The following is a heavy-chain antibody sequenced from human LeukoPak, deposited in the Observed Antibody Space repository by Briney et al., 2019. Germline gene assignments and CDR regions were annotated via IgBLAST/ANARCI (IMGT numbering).Heavy chain of an antibody. CDR2: IYHSGST. V-gene: IGHV4-4*02. Sequence: SETLSLTCAVSGGSISSSNWWSWVRQPPGKGLEWIGEIYHSGSTNYNPSLKSRVTISVDKSKNQFSLKLSSVTAADTAVYYCARTYGDYVNWFDPWGQGTLVTVSS. J-gene: IGHJ5*02. CDR3: ARTYGDYVNWFDP. D-gene: IGHD4-17*01. CDR1: GGSISSSNW.